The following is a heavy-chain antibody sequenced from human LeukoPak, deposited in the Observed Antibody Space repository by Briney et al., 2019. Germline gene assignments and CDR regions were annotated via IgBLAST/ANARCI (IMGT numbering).Heavy chain of an antibody. J-gene: IGHJ4*02. Sequence: GGSLRLSCAASGFIFSNYGMNWVRQAPGKGLEWVAAISASGSATSYADSVRGRFTISRDNSKSTTYLQMNSLRAEDTAVFYCAKDFQGGVVGATPSDYWGQGTLVTVSS. CDR2: ISASGSAT. D-gene: IGHD1-26*01. CDR1: GFIFSNYG. V-gene: IGHV3-23*01. CDR3: AKDFQGGVVGATPSDY.